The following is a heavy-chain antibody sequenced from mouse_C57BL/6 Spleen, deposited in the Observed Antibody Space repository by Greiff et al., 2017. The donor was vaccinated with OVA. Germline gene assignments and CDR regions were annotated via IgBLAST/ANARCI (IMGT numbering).Heavy chain of an antibody. Sequence: VQLQQSGPGMVKPSQSLSLTCTVTGYSITSGYDWHWIRHFPGNKLEWMGYISYSGSTNSNPSLKSRISITHDTSKNHFFLKLNSVTTEDTATYYCARGDYDGRFAYWGQGTLVTVSA. CDR2: ISYSGST. V-gene: IGHV3-1*01. J-gene: IGHJ3*01. CDR3: ARGDYDGRFAY. CDR1: GYSITSGYD. D-gene: IGHD2-4*01.